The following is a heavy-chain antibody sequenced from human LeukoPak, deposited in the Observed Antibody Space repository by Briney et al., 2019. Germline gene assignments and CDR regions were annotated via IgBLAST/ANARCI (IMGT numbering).Heavy chain of an antibody. J-gene: IGHJ4*02. Sequence: TGGSLRLSCAASGFTFSSYAMSWVRQAPGKGLEWVSAISGSGGSTYYADSVKGRFTISRDNSKNTLYLQMNSLRAEDTAVYYCAKGELARRITIFGVVPPSFDYWGQGTLVTVSS. CDR1: GFTFSSYA. CDR2: ISGSGGST. D-gene: IGHD3-3*01. V-gene: IGHV3-23*01. CDR3: AKGELARRITIFGVVPPSFDY.